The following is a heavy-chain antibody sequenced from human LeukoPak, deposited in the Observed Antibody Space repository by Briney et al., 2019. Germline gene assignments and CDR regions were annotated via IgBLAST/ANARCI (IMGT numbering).Heavy chain of an antibody. CDR2: ISSSSSTI. CDR1: GSTFSSYS. V-gene: IGHV3-48*04. D-gene: IGHD2-8*02. CDR3: AKSGSYDTGSFDY. J-gene: IGHJ4*02. Sequence: GGSLRLSCAASGSTFSSYSMNWVRQAPGKGLEWVSYISSSSSTIYYADSVKGRFTISRDNAKNSLYLQMNSLRAEDTAVYYCAKSGSYDTGSFDYWGQGTLVTVSS.